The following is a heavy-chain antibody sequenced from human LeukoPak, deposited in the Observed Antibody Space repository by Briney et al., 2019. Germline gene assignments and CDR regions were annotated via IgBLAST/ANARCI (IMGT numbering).Heavy chain of an antibody. CDR2: IYSNGGGT. Sequence: GRSLRLSCAASGFSFGDYGMSWVRQAPGKGLEWVSGIYSNGGGTGYADSVKGRFTISRDNARNSLYLQMNSLRAEDTALYYCARDGSGWETTSWGQGTLVTVSS. CDR1: GFSFGDYG. D-gene: IGHD1-26*01. CDR3: ARDGSGWETTS. J-gene: IGHJ5*02. V-gene: IGHV3-20*04.